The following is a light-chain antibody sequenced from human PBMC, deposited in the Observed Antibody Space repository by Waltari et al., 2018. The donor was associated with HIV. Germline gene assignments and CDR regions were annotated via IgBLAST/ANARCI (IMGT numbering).Light chain of an antibody. Sequence: QSALTPPDSVSGSPEQSITISCTGTSSDVGSYTLVSWYQQHPDKAPKLMIYEVSKRPSGVSNRFSGSKSGNTASLTISGLQAEDEADYYCCSYAGSSTVVFGGGTKLTVL. CDR2: EVS. CDR3: CSYAGSSTVV. CDR1: SSDVGSYTL. V-gene: IGLV2-23*02. J-gene: IGLJ2*01.